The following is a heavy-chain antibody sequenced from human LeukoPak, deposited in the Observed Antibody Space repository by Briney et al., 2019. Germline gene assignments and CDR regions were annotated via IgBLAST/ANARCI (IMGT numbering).Heavy chain of an antibody. CDR3: ARDRAGYSSGEGY. D-gene: IGHD6-19*01. CDR2: IKQEGSEK. J-gene: IGHJ4*02. V-gene: IGHV3-7*01. CDR1: GFTFSSYW. Sequence: GGSLRLSCAPDGFTFSSYWMSWVRQAPGKGLEWVANIKQEGSEKICVDSVTGRLTLSRANATNSLYQQMNSLRAKGTAMYYCARDRAGYSSGEGYWGQGTLVTVSS.